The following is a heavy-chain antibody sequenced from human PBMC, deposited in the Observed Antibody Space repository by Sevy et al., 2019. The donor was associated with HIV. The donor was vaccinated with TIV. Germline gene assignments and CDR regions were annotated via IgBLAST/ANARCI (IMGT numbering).Heavy chain of an antibody. J-gene: IGHJ3*02. Sequence: SETLSLTCTISGGSISSYYWSWIRQPPGKGLEWIGYIYYSGSTNYNPSLKSRVTISVDTSKNQFSLKLSSVTAADTAVYYCARGGDIVVVVAASTAFDIWGQGTMVTVSS. CDR2: IYYSGST. CDR3: ARGGDIVVVVAASTAFDI. D-gene: IGHD2-15*01. CDR1: GGSISSYY. V-gene: IGHV4-59*01.